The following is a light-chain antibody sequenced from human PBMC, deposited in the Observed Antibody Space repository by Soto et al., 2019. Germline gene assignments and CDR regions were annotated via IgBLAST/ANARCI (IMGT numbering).Light chain of an antibody. CDR1: SSNIGSNT. V-gene: IGLV1-44*01. J-gene: IGLJ2*01. CDR3: AAWDDSLNGVV. CDR2: TNN. Sequence: QSVLTQPPSASGTPGQRVTISCSGTSSNIGSNTVNWYQNLPGSAPKLLIYTNNQWPSGVPDRFSGSKSGTSASLAISGLQSEDEGDYYCAAWDDSLNGVVFGGGTKLTVL.